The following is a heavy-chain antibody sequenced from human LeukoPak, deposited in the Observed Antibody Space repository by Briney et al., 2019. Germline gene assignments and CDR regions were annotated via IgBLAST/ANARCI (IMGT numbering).Heavy chain of an antibody. J-gene: IGHJ6*03. V-gene: IGHV4-34*01. CDR3: ARGRTGYQLLPTKKDYSYYYIDV. Sequence: PSETLSLTCAVYGGSSSDYFWSWIRQPPGKGLEWIGEINHGGSTNYNPSLKSRITISVDTSKNQFSLKLSSMTAADTAVYYCARGRTGYQLLPTKKDYSYYYIDVWGKGTTVTVSS. CDR1: GGSSSDYF. CDR2: INHGGST. D-gene: IGHD2-2*01.